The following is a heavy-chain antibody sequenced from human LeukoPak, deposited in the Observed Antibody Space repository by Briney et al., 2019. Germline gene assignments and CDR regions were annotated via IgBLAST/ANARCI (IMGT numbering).Heavy chain of an antibody. CDR2: IIPILGIA. J-gene: IGHJ6*02. V-gene: IGHV1-69*04. CDR3: ARVRIVVVTAINYYYYGMDV. D-gene: IGHD2-21*02. Sequence: SVKVSCKASGGTFSSYAISWVRQAPGQGLEWMGRIIPILGIANYAQKFQGRVTITADKSTSTAYMELSSLRSEDTAVYYCARVRIVVVTAINYYYYGMDVWGQGTTVTVSS. CDR1: GGTFSSYA.